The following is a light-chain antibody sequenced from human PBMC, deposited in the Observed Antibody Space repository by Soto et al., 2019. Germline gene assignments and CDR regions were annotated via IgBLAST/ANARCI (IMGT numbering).Light chain of an antibody. V-gene: IGKV3-11*01. Sequence: EIELTQSPATLSLSPGERATLSCRASQSVSSYLAWYQQKPGQAPRLFIYDASNRATGIPARFSGSGSGTDFTLTISSLEPEDFAVYYSQQLSDWQTFGQGTKVEIK. J-gene: IGKJ1*01. CDR1: QSVSSY. CDR3: QQLSDWQT. CDR2: DAS.